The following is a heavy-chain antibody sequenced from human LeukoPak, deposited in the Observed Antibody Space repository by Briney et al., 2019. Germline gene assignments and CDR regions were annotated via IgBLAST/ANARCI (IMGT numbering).Heavy chain of an antibody. Sequence: ASVKVSCKASGYTFTSYDINWVRQATGQGLEWMGWMNPNSGNTGYAQKFQGRVTMSRNTSISTAYMELSSLRSEDTAVYYCARGLGWLRLGDYWGQGTLVTVSS. CDR1: GYTFTSYD. D-gene: IGHD5-12*01. CDR3: ARGLGWLRLGDY. J-gene: IGHJ4*02. CDR2: MNPNSGNT. V-gene: IGHV1-8*01.